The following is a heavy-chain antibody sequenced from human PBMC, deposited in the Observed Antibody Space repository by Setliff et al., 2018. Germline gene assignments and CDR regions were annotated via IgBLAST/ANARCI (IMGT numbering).Heavy chain of an antibody. CDR1: GYTFTSYY. V-gene: IGHV1-46*01. Sequence: ASVKVSCKASGYTFTSYYMHWVRQAPGQGLEWMGIINPSGGSTSYAQKFQGRVTMTRDTSTSTVYMELSSLRSEDTAVYYCARSKYYYDSSGYYREDAFDIWGQGTMVT. CDR3: ARSKYYYDSSGYYREDAFDI. CDR2: INPSGGST. D-gene: IGHD3-22*01. J-gene: IGHJ3*02.